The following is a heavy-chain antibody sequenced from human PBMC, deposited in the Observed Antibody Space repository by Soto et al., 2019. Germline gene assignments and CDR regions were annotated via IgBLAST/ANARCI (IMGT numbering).Heavy chain of an antibody. V-gene: IGHV3-30-3*01. CDR1: GFTFSSYA. Sequence: QVQLVESGGGVVQPGRSLRLSCAASGFTFSSYAMHWVRQAPGKGLEWVAVISYDGSNKYYADSVKGRFTISRDNSKNTLYLQMNSLRAEDTAVYYCARAMGFDCWGQGTLVTVSS. J-gene: IGHJ4*02. D-gene: IGHD5-18*01. CDR2: ISYDGSNK. CDR3: ARAMGFDC.